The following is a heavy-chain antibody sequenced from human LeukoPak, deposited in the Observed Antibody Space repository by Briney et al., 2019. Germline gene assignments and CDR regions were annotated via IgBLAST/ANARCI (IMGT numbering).Heavy chain of an antibody. D-gene: IGHD2-15*01. Sequence: ASVTVSCKASGYIFSSYGISWVRQAPGQGLEWMGWINPNSGGTNYAQKFQGRVTMTRDTSISTAYMELSRLRSDDTAVYYCARDECSGGSCYESWFDPWGQGTLVTVSS. CDR3: ARDECSGGSCYESWFDP. J-gene: IGHJ5*02. CDR2: INPNSGGT. CDR1: GYIFSSYG. V-gene: IGHV1-2*02.